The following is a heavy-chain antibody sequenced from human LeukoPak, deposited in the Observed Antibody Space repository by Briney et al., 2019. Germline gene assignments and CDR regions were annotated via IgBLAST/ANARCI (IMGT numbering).Heavy chain of an antibody. J-gene: IGHJ4*02. Sequence: SVKVSCKASGYTFTSYYMHCVRQAPGQGLERMVRIIPILGIANYAQKFQGRVTITADKSTSTAYMELSSLRSEDTAVYYCATGDFWSGYWTYWGQGTLVTVSS. CDR3: ATGDFWSGYWTY. CDR1: GYTFTSYY. CDR2: IIPILGIA. V-gene: IGHV1-69*02. D-gene: IGHD3-3*01.